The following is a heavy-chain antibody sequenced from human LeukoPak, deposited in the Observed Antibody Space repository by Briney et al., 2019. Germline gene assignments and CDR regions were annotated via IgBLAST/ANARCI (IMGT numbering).Heavy chain of an antibody. CDR3: TDFGY. V-gene: IGHV3-15*01. Sequence: GGSLRLSCAASGFTLSNAWMSWVRQAPGKGLEWVGRIKSTTDGATTDYAAPVKGRFTISRGDSKNTLYLQMNSLKNEDTAVYHCTDFGYWGQGTLVTVSS. CDR2: IKSTTDGATT. D-gene: IGHD3/OR15-3a*01. CDR1: GFTLSNAW. J-gene: IGHJ4*02.